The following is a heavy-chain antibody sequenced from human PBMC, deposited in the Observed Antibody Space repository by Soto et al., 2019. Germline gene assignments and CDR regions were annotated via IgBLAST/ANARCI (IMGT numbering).Heavy chain of an antibody. J-gene: IGHJ4*02. CDR3: ARDDGGYAYIGY. Sequence: QVQLVQSGAEVKKPGASVKVSCKASGYTFTSYDINWVRQATGQGLEWMGRMNPNSGDTGFARKFQGSLTMTRNTSISTAYMELSGLRSEDTAIYYCARDDGGYAYIGYWGQGTLVTVSS. D-gene: IGHD5-12*01. CDR2: MNPNSGDT. V-gene: IGHV1-8*01. CDR1: GYTFTSYD.